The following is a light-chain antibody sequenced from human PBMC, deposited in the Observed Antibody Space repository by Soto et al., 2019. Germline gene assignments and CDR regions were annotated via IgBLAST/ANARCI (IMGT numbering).Light chain of an antibody. J-gene: IGLJ1*01. CDR2: DIY. CDR3: CSHAGNSVV. V-gene: IGLV2-11*01. Sequence: QSALTQPRSVSGSPGQSVTISCTGTSSDVGRYSFVSWYQQHPSKAPKLILYDIYKRPSGVPDRFSGSKSGNTASLTISGLQAEDETDYYCCSHAGNSVVFGTGTKVTVL. CDR1: SSDVGRYSF.